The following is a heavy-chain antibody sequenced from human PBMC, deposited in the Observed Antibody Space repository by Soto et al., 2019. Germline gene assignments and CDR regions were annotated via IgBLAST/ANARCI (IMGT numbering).Heavy chain of an antibody. J-gene: IGHJ4*02. CDR2: IRGSGGST. Sequence: EVQLLESGGGLVQPGGSLRLSCAASGFTFSNCAMSWVRQAPGKGLEWVSGIRGSGGSTYYAGSVKGRFTISRDNSKSTLYLQMDSLRAEDAAVYFCARHGGTVTTGSFDYWGQGTLVTVSS. CDR3: ARHGGTVTTGSFDY. D-gene: IGHD4-17*01. V-gene: IGHV3-23*01. CDR1: GFTFSNCA.